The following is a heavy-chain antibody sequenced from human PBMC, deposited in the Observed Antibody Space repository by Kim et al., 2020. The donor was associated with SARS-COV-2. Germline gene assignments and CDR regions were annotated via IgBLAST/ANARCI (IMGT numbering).Heavy chain of an antibody. CDR3: ATVLRYFDWPSYYGMDV. Sequence: VKGRFTISRDNSKNTLYLQMNSLRAEDTAVYYCATVLRYFDWPSYYGMDVWGQGTTVTVSS. J-gene: IGHJ6*02. V-gene: IGHV3-30*03. D-gene: IGHD3-9*01.